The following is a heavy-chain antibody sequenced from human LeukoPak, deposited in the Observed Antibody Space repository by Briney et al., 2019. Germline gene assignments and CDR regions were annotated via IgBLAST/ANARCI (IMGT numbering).Heavy chain of an antibody. J-gene: IGHJ1*01. CDR1: GFTFSSYA. D-gene: IGHD6-19*01. Sequence: GGSLRLSCAASGFTFSSYAMSWVRQAPGKGLEWVSSIRGSGGSTYYADSVKGRFTIFRDNSKNTLYLQMNSLRAEDTAVYYCAKDPHGSGWSEYFQHWGQGTLITVSS. CDR3: AKDPHGSGWSEYFQH. V-gene: IGHV3-23*01. CDR2: IRGSGGST.